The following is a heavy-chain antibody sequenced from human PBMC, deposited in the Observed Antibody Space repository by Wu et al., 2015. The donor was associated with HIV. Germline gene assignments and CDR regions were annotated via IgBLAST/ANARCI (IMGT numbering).Heavy chain of an antibody. J-gene: IGHJ2*01. V-gene: IGHV1-46*01. CDR2: INPSSGVA. Sequence: QVQLVQSGAEVKKPGASVKVSCKASGYTFTSYGISWVRQTPGQGLEWMGLINPSSGVARYAQKFQGRLTMTRESSTSTVYMDLSSLRSEDTAVYYCARVGGMVTSNGFWFFDLWGRGSLVTVSS. CDR1: GYTFTSYG. D-gene: IGHD2-21*02. CDR3: ARVGGMVTSNGFWFFDL.